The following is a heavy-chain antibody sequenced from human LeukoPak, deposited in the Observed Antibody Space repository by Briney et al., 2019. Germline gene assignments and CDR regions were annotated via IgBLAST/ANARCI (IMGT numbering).Heavy chain of an antibody. V-gene: IGHV1-69*13. D-gene: IGHD5-24*01. Sequence: GASVKVSCKASRGTFSSYAISWVRQAPGQGLEWMGGIIPIFGTANYAQKFQGRVTITADESTSTAYMELSSLRSEDTAVYYCARARPEMATIVHYYYYMDVWGKGTTVTISS. CDR3: ARARPEMATIVHYYYYMDV. CDR2: IIPIFGTA. J-gene: IGHJ6*03. CDR1: RGTFSSYA.